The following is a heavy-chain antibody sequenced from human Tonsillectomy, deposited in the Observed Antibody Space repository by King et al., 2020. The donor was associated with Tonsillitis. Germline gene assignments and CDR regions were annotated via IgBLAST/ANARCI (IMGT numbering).Heavy chain of an antibody. J-gene: IGHJ4*02. V-gene: IGHV4-59*08. CDR1: GGSISNFY. CDR3: ARHVGALVAAAEFDC. Sequence: QLQESGPGLVKPSETLSLNCTVSGGSISNFYWSWIRQPPGKGLEWIGYIYYTGSTYYNPSLRSRLTISVDTSENQFSLKLSSVTATDTAVYYCARHVGALVAAAEFDCWGQGTLVTVSS. CDR2: IYYTGST. D-gene: IGHD6-13*01.